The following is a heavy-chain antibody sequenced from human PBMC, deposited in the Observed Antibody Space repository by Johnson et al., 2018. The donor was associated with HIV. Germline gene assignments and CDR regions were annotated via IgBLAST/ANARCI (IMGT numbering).Heavy chain of an antibody. D-gene: IGHD2-15*01. CDR3: ARVGILRRRGAFGI. Sequence: VQLVESGGGLVQPGGSLRLSCAASGFTFTKYWMSWVRQVAGKGLEWVANIKQDGREKWYVDSVKGRFTISRDNAKNSLYLQMNSLRAEDTAVYYCARVGILRRRGAFGIWGQGTMVTVSS. J-gene: IGHJ3*02. CDR2: IKQDGREK. CDR1: GFTFTKYW. V-gene: IGHV3-7*03.